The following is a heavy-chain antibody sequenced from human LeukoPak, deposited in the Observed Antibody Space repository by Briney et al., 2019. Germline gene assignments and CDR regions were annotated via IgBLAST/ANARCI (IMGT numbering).Heavy chain of an antibody. Sequence: APVKVSCKASGYTFTGYYMHRVRQAPGQGLEWMGWINPNSGGTNYAQKLQGRVTMTRDTSISTAYMELSRLRSDDTAVYYCARDPSGQPLPFDYWGQGTLVTVSS. CDR1: GYTFTGYY. D-gene: IGHD6-19*01. V-gene: IGHV1-2*02. CDR3: ARDPSGQPLPFDY. CDR2: INPNSGGT. J-gene: IGHJ4*02.